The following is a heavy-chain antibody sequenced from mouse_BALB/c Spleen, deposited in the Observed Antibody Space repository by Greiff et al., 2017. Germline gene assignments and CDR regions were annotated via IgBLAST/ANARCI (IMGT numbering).Heavy chain of an antibody. J-gene: IGHJ4*01. V-gene: IGHV5-15*02. Sequence: EVKLVESGGGLVQPGGSRKLSCAASGFTFSDYGMAWVRQAPGKGPEWVAFISNLAYSIYYADTVTGRFTISRENAKNTLYLEMSSLRSEDTAMYYCARDRGGNYPYYYAMDYWGQGTSVTVSS. CDR2: ISNLAYSI. D-gene: IGHD2-1*01. CDR1: GFTFSDYG. CDR3: ARDRGGNYPYYYAMDY.